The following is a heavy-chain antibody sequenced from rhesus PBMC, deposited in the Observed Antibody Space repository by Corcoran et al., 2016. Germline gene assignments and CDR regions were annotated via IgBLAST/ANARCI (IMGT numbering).Heavy chain of an antibody. CDR2: IYWDDAK. CDR3: ARGAGGIAAGDY. J-gene: IGHJ4*01. CDR1: GFSLTTSGMG. Sequence: QVTLKESGPALVKPTQTLTLTCTFSGFSLTTSGMGVGWIRQPPGKALEGLALIYWDDAKRYSTSLKSRLTISKDTSKNQVVLTMTNMDPVATATYYCARGAGGIAAGDYWGQGVLVTVSS. D-gene: IGHD6-31*01. V-gene: IGHV2-174*01.